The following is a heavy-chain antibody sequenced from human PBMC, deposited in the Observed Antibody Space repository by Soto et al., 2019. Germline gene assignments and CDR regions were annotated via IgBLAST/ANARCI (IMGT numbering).Heavy chain of an antibody. CDR2: TTGTGSTR. CDR1: GFSFSTYA. V-gene: IGHV3-23*01. Sequence: GGSLRLSCVASGFSFSTYAMSWVRQAPGKGLEWVSSTTGTGSTRNYADSVKGRFTISRDNSGNTLYLQMNSLRAEDTAVYYCAKNPNWNNLAHFDYLCQGTLVTVSS. D-gene: IGHD1-1*01. J-gene: IGHJ4*02. CDR3: AKNPNWNNLAHFDY.